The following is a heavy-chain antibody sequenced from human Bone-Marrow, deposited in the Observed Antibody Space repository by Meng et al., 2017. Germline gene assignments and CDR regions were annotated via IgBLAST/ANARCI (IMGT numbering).Heavy chain of an antibody. V-gene: IGHV4-34*04. J-gene: IGHJ4*02. CDR3: ARGPTTMAHDFDY. CDR1: GGSFSDFC. Sequence: AQLEQWGAGLLKLSETLGIPCVISGGSFSDFCWSQIRHPPGKGLGWIGEINHSGSTNDNPSLESRATISVDTSQNNLTLKLSSVTAADSAVYYCARGPTTMAHDFDYWGQGTLVTVSS. D-gene: IGHD4-11*01. CDR2: INHSGST.